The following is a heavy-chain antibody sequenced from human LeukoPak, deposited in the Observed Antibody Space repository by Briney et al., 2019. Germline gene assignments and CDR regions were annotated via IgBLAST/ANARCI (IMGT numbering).Heavy chain of an antibody. D-gene: IGHD2-8*02. CDR2: IGTEDDT. CDR3: ARGRFVLVPSLERWYFDL. Sequence: GGSLRLSCTASGFTLRNYDMHWVRQTTEKGLEWVSGIGTEDDTFYPASVKGRFTISRENAKNSFYLQMNSLRAGHTAVYYCARGRFVLVPSLERWYFDLWGRGTLVTVSS. CDR1: GFTLRNYD. V-gene: IGHV3-13*01. J-gene: IGHJ2*01.